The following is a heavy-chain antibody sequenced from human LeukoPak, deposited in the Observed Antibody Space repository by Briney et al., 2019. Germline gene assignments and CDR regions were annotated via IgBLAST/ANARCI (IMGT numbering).Heavy chain of an antibody. V-gene: IGHV3-30*04. D-gene: IGHD1-26*01. Sequence: GGSLRLSCAASGFTFSNYAMHWVRQAPGKGLEWVAVISYDGSNKYYADSVKGRFTISRDNSKNTLYLQMNSLRAEDTAVYYCARGPMWARADYWGQGTLVTVSS. CDR3: ARGPMWARADY. J-gene: IGHJ4*02. CDR2: ISYDGSNK. CDR1: GFTFSNYA.